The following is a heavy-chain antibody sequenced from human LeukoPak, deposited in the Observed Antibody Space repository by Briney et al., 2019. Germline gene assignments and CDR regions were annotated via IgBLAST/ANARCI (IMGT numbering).Heavy chain of an antibody. CDR2: IYYSGST. CDR3: ATTGSGRDYYGMDV. CDR1: GGSISGAY. Sequence: PSKTLSLTCSVSGGSISGAYWSWIRQAPGKGLEWIGYIYYSGSTDYNPSPESRVTISIDTSKNHFSLNLTAVTAANTAIYYCATTGSGRDYYGMDVWGQGTSVTVSS. J-gene: IGHJ6*02. D-gene: IGHD5-12*01. V-gene: IGHV4-59*01.